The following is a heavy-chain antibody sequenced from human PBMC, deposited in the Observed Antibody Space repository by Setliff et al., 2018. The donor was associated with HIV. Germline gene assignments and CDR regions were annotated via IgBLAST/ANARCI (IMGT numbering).Heavy chain of an antibody. Sequence: GASVKVSCKVSGYTFLSYGISWVRQAPGQGLEWMGWISTYNRDTNSAQKFEDRLSLSTNSSTSTAYMELSRLRSDDTAVYYCASKISCTNGVCLDAFDTWGQGTMVTVSS. CDR3: ASKISCTNGVCLDAFDT. J-gene: IGHJ3*02. CDR2: ISTYNRDT. CDR1: GYTFLSYG. V-gene: IGHV1-18*01. D-gene: IGHD2-8*01.